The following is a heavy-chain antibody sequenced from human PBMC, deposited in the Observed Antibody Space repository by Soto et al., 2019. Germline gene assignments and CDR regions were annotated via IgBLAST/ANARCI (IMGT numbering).Heavy chain of an antibody. CDR3: AGIRYYDILTGYFISYYYGMDV. V-gene: IGHV1-69*13. D-gene: IGHD3-9*01. Sequence: GASVKVSCKASGYTFTSYAISCVRQAPGQGLEWMGGIIPIFGTANYAQKFQGRVTITADESTSTAYMELSSLRSEDTAVYYCAGIRYYDILTGYFISYYYGMDVWGQGTTVTVSS. J-gene: IGHJ6*02. CDR1: GYTFTSYA. CDR2: IIPIFGTA.